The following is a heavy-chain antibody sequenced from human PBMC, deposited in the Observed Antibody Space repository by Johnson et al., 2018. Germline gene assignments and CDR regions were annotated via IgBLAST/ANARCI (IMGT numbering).Heavy chain of an antibody. J-gene: IGHJ3*02. V-gene: IGHV1-69*01. CDR1: GGTFSSYA. CDR3: ARLPEYDFWKHDAFDI. CDR2: IIPIFGTA. D-gene: IGHD3-3*01. Sequence: QVQLVQSGAEVKKPGSSVKVSCKASGGTFSSYAISWVRQAPGQGLEWMGGIIPIFGTANYAQKVQGRVTITADEATRTAYRELSSLRSEDTAVYYCARLPEYDFWKHDAFDIWGQGTMVTVSS.